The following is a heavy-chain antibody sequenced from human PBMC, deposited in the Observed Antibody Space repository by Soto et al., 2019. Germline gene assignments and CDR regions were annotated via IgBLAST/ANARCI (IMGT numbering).Heavy chain of an antibody. CDR1: GGTFSSYA. CDR3: ARDLRATVTTFDY. D-gene: IGHD4-17*01. Sequence: QVHLVQSGAEVKKPGSSVKVSCKASGGTFSSYAISWVRQAPGQGLDWMGGIIPMLGKAKYAQKFEGRVTITADEFTSTAYMELSSLRSEDTAVYYCARDLRATVTTFDYWGQGTLVTVSS. J-gene: IGHJ4*02. CDR2: IIPMLGKA. V-gene: IGHV1-69*01.